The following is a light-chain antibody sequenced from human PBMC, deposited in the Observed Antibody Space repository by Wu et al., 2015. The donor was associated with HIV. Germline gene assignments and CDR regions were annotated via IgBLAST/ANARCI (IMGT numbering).Light chain of an antibody. CDR2: DAS. J-gene: IGKJ4*01. CDR3: QQYYSYPLT. CDR1: QTVYNY. Sequence: EIVMTQSPATLSVSPGERATLSCRASQTVYNYFAWYQQKPGQAPRLLIHDASNRATGIPARFSGSGSGTDFTLTISCLQSEDFATYYCQQYYSYPLTFGGGTKVEIK. V-gene: IGKV3D-15*01.